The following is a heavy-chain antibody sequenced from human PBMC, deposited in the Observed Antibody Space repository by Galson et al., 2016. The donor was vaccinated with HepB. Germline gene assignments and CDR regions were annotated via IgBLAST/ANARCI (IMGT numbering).Heavy chain of an antibody. D-gene: IGHD2-2*01. V-gene: IGHV3-7*05. CDR1: GFTFSSNW. CDR3: ARERFCSSATCYVGDAFHI. J-gene: IGHJ3*02. Sequence: SLRLSYATSGFTFSSNWMSWVRQAPGKGLEWVAGIKQDGSEKYYVDSVKGRFTISRDNAKNSLYVQMDSLRAEDTAVYFCARERFCSSATCYVGDAFHIGGQGTMVTVSS. CDR2: IKQDGSEK.